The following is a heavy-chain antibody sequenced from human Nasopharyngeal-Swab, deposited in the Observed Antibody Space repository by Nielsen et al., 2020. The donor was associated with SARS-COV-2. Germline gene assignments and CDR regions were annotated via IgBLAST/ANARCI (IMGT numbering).Heavy chain of an antibody. D-gene: IGHD3-3*01. Sequence: GESLKISCAASGFTFSSYDMHWVRLPSGKGLEWASAIGAAGGTYYPDSVKGRFTISRENAKSSLYLQMNIVRAEDTGVYYCARARGINLGLGVVGDMDVWGKGTTVTVSS. CDR1: GFTFSSYD. J-gene: IGHJ6*03. V-gene: IGHV3-13*01. CDR2: IGAAGGT. CDR3: ARARGINLGLGVVGDMDV.